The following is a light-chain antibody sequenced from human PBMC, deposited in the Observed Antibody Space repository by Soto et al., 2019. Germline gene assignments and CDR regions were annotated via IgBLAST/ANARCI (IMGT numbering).Light chain of an antibody. CDR1: QDIGTY. V-gene: IGKV1-33*01. J-gene: IGKJ4*01. CDR3: QQHDSLPLT. CDR2: DAS. Sequence: IRMTQSPSSLSASVGDRVTVPFRASQDIGTYLAWYQQKLGKAPKLLIYDASSLETGVPSRFSGSGSGTDFTFAISSLQPEDFATYYCQQHDSLPLTFGGGTKVDI.